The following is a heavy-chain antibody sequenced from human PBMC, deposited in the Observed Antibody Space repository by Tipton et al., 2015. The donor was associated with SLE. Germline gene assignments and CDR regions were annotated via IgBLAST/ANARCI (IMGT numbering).Heavy chain of an antibody. CDR1: GFTVSSNY. D-gene: IGHD3-10*01. Sequence: LRLSCAASGFTVSSNYMSWVRQAPGKGLEWVGEINHSGSTNYNPSLKSRVTISVDTSKNQFSLKLSSVTAADTAVYYCARLGSGAYYYYYYYMDVWGKGTTVTVSS. V-gene: IGHV4-34*01. CDR3: ARLGSGAYYYYYYYMDV. CDR2: INHSGST. J-gene: IGHJ6*03.